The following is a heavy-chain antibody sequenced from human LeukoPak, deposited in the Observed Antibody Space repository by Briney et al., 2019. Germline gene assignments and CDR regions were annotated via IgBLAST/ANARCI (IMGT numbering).Heavy chain of an antibody. D-gene: IGHD5-12*01. CDR3: ERVGRDLAREYFQY. CDR2: IYVTGTT. Sequence: SETLSLTCTVSGGSISTNYWNWIRQPAGKGLEWIGRIYVTGTTYYNPSLKSRLTMSVDASRNQFFLNLSSVTAADTAVYYCERVGRDLAREYFQYWGQGTLVTVS. CDR1: GGSISTNY. J-gene: IGHJ1*01. V-gene: IGHV4-4*07.